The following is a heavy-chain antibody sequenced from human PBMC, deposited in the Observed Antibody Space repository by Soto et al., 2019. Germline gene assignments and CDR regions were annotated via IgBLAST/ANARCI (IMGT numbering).Heavy chain of an antibody. CDR1: GGSFSGYY. CDR3: ARGDYGAFDI. D-gene: IGHD4-17*01. J-gene: IGHJ3*02. V-gene: IGHV4-34*01. CDR2: SNHSGST. Sequence: QVQLQQWGAGLLKPSETLSLTCAVYGGSFSGYYWSWIRQPPGKGLEWIGESNHSGSTNYNPSLKSRVTISVDTSKNQFSLKLSSVTAADTAVYYCARGDYGAFDIWGQGTMVTVSS.